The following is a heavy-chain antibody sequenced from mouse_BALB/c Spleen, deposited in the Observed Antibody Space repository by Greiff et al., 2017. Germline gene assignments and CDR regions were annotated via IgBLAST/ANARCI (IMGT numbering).Heavy chain of an antibody. D-gene: IGHD1-1*01. CDR1: GFSLTSYG. CDR2: IWAGGST. V-gene: IGHV2-9*02. Sequence: VKLVESGPGLVAPSQSLSITCTVSGFSLTSYGVHWVRQPPGKGLEWLGVIWAGGSTNYNSALMSRLSISKDNSKSQVFLKMNSLQTDDTAMYYCARLDYYGSPFAYWGQGTLVTVSA. CDR3: ARLDYYGSPFAY. J-gene: IGHJ3*01.